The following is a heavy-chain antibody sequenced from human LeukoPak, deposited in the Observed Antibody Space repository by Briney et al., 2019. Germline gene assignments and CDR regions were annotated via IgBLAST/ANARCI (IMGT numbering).Heavy chain of an antibody. CDR2: IYTSGST. J-gene: IGHJ6*02. Sequence: PSETLSLTCTVSGGSISSYYWSWIRQPAGKGLEWIGRIYTSGSTNYNPSLKSRVTMSVDTSKNQFSLKLSSVTAADTAVYYCARDGGYGSGSYFYYGMDVWGQGTTVTVSS. CDR3: ARDGGYGSGSYFYYGMDV. CDR1: GGSISSYY. V-gene: IGHV4-4*07. D-gene: IGHD3-10*01.